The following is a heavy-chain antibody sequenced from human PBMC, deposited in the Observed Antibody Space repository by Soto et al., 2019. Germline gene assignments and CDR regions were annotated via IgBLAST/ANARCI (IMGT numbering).Heavy chain of an antibody. V-gene: IGHV3-9*01. J-gene: IGHJ4*02. CDR1: GLTFGDYA. CDR3: VQAQNGDYGDVSFDS. D-gene: IGHD4-17*01. Sequence: QLVESGGDLVQPGRSLRLSCVGSAVSGLTFGDYAIHWVRQGPGKGLEWVSGISWNGQNIAYADSVKGRFTILRDNTENSLYLEMNSLRPEDTAVYYCVQAQNGDYGDVSFDSWGQGTRVTVSS. CDR2: ISWNGQNI.